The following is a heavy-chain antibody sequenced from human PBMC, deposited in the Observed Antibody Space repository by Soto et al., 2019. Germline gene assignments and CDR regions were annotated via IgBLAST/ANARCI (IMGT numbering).Heavy chain of an antibody. CDR1: GASISRGSYY. V-gene: IGHV4-31*03. D-gene: IGHD4-17*01. CDR3: ARRRPPVTTSALDF. CDR2: IHDSGTT. J-gene: IGHJ3*01. Sequence: QVLLQESGPGLVKPSQTLSVTCTVSGASISRGSYYWSWVRHHPGKGLEWLGYIHDSGTTYYNPSLKTRIRISLDTSSNQFSLQLASVTAADTPVYYCARRRPPVTTSALDFWGQGLMVTVSS.